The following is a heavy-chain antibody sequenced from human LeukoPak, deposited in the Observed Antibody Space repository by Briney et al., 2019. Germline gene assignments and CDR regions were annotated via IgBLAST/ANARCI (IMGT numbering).Heavy chain of an antibody. J-gene: IGHJ3*01. CDR3: AKRDDYYDSSRALYDAFDL. D-gene: IGHD3-16*01. V-gene: IGHV3-30*02. Sequence: PGGSLRLSCAASGFTFRTYGMHWVRQAPGKGLEWVTFIRYDGSDKYYADSVKGRFTISRDNSKNTLFLQMNSLRVEDTAVYYCAKRDDYYDSSRALYDAFDLWGQGTMVTVSS. CDR2: IRYDGSDK. CDR1: GFTFRTYG.